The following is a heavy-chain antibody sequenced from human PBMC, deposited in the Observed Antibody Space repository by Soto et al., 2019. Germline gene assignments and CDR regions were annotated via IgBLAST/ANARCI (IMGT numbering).Heavy chain of an antibody. CDR2: IYPGDSDT. V-gene: IGHV5-51*01. CDR3: ARDKRDYYYYYGMDV. CDR1: GYSFTSYW. Sequence: ESLKISCKGSGYSFTSYWIGWVRQMPGKGLEWMGIIYPGDSDTRYSPSFQGQVTISADKSISTAYLQWSSLKASDTAMYYCARDKRDYYYYYGMDVWGQGTTVTVSS. J-gene: IGHJ6*02.